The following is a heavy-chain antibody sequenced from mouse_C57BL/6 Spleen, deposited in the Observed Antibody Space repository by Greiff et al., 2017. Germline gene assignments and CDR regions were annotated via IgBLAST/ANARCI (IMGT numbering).Heavy chain of an antibody. J-gene: IGHJ2*01. CDR2: ISSGSSTI. CDR3: ARTGYITTVVATSYYFDY. Sequence: EVKLMESGGGLVKPGGSLKLSCAASGFTFSDYGMHWVRQAPEKGLEWVAYISSGSSTIYYADTVKGRFTISRDNAKNTLFLQMTSLRSEDTAMYYCARTGYITTVVATSYYFDYWGQGTTLTVSS. CDR1: GFTFSDYG. V-gene: IGHV5-17*01. D-gene: IGHD1-1*01.